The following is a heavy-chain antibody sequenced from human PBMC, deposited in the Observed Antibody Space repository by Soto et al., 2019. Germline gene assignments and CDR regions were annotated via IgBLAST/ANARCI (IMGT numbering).Heavy chain of an antibody. CDR3: STDLVKVTTWAGAFYN. D-gene: IGHD4-17*01. J-gene: IGHJ3*02. CDR2: FDPEDGET. CDR1: GYTLTELS. Sequence: QVQLVQSGAEVKKPGASVKVSCKVSGYTLTELSMHWVRQAPGKGLEWMGGFDPEDGETIYAQKFQGRVTMTEDTSTDTGYMELGSPRSEDTAGYYCSTDLVKVTTWAGAFYNWGPRTMVTLSS. V-gene: IGHV1-24*01.